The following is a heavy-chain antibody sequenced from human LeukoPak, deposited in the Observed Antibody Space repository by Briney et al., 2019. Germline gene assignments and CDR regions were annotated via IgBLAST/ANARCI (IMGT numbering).Heavy chain of an antibody. V-gene: IGHV3-74*03. D-gene: IGHD3-22*01. Sequence: PGGSLRLSCAASGFASSSYWMHWVRQVPGKGLVWLSRINGDGSYTKYADSVKGRFTISRDNAQNTLFLQMNSLSAEDTAVYFCARDKSEYDSSGRGDYWGQGTLVTVSS. CDR2: INGDGSYT. J-gene: IGHJ4*02. CDR3: ARDKSEYDSSGRGDY. CDR1: GFASSSYW.